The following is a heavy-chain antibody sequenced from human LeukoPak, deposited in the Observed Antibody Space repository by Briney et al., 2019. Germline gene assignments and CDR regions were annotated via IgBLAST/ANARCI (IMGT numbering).Heavy chain of an antibody. J-gene: IGHJ5*02. Sequence: PGGSLRLSCAASGFTFSSYAMHWVRQAPGKGLEWVAVISYDGSNKYYADSVKGRFTISRDNSKNTLYLQMNSLRAEDTAVYYCAKDRYGSGTNWFDPWGQGTLVTVSS. CDR2: ISYDGSNK. D-gene: IGHD3-10*01. CDR1: GFTFSSYA. V-gene: IGHV3-30-3*01. CDR3: AKDRYGSGTNWFDP.